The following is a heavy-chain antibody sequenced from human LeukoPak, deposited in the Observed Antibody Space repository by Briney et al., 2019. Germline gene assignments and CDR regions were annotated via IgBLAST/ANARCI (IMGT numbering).Heavy chain of an antibody. CDR1: GGSFSGYY. CDR3: ATLVPAAKIDF. Sequence: PSETLSLTCAVYGGSFSGYYWNWIRQPPGKGLEWIGEINHSGGTNYNPSLKSRVTISVDTSKNQLSLKLTSVTAADTAAYYCATLVPAAKIDFWGQGTPVTVSS. J-gene: IGHJ4*02. D-gene: IGHD2-2*01. V-gene: IGHV4-34*01. CDR2: INHSGGT.